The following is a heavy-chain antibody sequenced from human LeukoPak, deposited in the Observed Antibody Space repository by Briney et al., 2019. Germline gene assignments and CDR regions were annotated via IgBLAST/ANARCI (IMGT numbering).Heavy chain of an antibody. V-gene: IGHV1-2*02. CDR2: INPNSGGT. Sequence: ASVKVSCKASGYTFTGYYMHWVRQAPGQGLEWMGWINPNSGGTNYAQKFQGRVTMTRDTSISTAYMELSRLRSDDAAVYYCARGSYYYYYYMDVWGKGTTVTVSS. CDR1: GYTFTGYY. D-gene: IGHD1-26*01. J-gene: IGHJ6*03. CDR3: ARGSYYYYYYMDV.